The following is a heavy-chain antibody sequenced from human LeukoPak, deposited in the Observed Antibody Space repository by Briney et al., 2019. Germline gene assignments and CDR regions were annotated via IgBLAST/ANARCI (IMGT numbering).Heavy chain of an antibody. Sequence: GGSLRLSCAASGFTFSKHAMSWARQAPGKGLEWVSANSGSGTSTYYAASEKGRFTISRDNSKNTLYLQMTSLRAEDTAVYYCAKGLVGYDFWSGFGSYFDYWGQGTLVTVSS. CDR3: AKGLVGYDFWSGFGSYFDY. CDR1: GFTFSKHA. J-gene: IGHJ4*02. CDR2: NSGSGTST. V-gene: IGHV3-23*01. D-gene: IGHD3-3*01.